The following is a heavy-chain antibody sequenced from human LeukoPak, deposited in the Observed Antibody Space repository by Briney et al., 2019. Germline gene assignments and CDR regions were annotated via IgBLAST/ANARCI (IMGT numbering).Heavy chain of an antibody. CDR1: GGSISSGTYY. Sequence: SETLSLTCTVSGGSISSGTYYWAWIRQPPGKGLEWIGTIYHSGSTYYNPSLKSRVTISVGTSKNQFSLNLTSLTAADTAVYYCAKGLGFCPGNRCSDTYYFDFWGRGTLVTVSS. V-gene: IGHV4-39*07. CDR3: AKGLGFCPGNRCSDTYYFDF. J-gene: IGHJ4*02. CDR2: IYHSGST. D-gene: IGHD2-8*02.